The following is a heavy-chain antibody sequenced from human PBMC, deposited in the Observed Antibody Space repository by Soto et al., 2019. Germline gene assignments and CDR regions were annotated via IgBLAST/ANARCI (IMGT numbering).Heavy chain of an antibody. CDR3: ARLHCNSPNCVPLDP. V-gene: IGHV4-39*01. Sequence: PSETLSLTCTFSGGSISSVSYYLGWIRQPPGKGLEWIGSIYYSGSAYYSPSLKSRVTMSVDTSKNQLSLKLSSVTAADTAVYYCARLHCNSPNCVPLDPWGQGTLVTVSS. J-gene: IGHJ5*02. D-gene: IGHD2-2*01. CDR1: GGSISSVSYY. CDR2: IYYSGSA.